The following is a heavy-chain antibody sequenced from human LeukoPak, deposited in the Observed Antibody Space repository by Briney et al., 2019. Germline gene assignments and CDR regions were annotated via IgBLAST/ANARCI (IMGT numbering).Heavy chain of an antibody. D-gene: IGHD6-13*01. CDR1: GYTFTSYD. CDR2: MNPNSGNT. CDR3: AVAAAATRLGDAFDI. J-gene: IGHJ3*02. V-gene: IGHV1-8*01. Sequence: GASVKVSCKASGYTFTSYDINWVRQATGQGLEWMGWMNPNSGNTGYAQKFQGRVTMTRNTSISTAYMELSSLRSEGTAVYYCAVAAAATRLGDAFDIWGQGTVVTVSS.